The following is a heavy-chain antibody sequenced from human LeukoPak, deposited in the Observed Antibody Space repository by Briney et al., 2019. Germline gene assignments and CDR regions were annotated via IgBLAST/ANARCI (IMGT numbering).Heavy chain of an antibody. CDR3: AMVGYCSSTSCYSEFDY. V-gene: IGHV1-2*02. Sequence: ASVKVSCKASGYTFTGYYMHWVRQAPGQGLEWMGWINPNSGGTNYAQKFQGRVTMTRDTSISTAYMELSRLRSDDTAVYYCAMVGYCSSTSCYSEFDYWGQGTLVTVSS. J-gene: IGHJ4*02. CDR1: GYTFTGYY. D-gene: IGHD2-2*01. CDR2: INPNSGGT.